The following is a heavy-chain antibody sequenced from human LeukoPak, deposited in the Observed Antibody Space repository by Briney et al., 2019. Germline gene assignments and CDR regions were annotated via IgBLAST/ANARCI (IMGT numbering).Heavy chain of an antibody. CDR2: IWYDGSSK. CDR1: GFTFNSYG. V-gene: IGHV3-33*01. D-gene: IGHD3-3*01. CDR3: ARSVDFWSGYQDY. J-gene: IGHJ4*02. Sequence: GGSLRLSCAASGFTFNSYGMHWVRQAPGKGLERVAVIWYDGSSKYYAASVKGRFTISRDKSKNTLYLQMNSLRAEDTAVYYCARSVDFWSGYQDYWGQGTLVTVSS.